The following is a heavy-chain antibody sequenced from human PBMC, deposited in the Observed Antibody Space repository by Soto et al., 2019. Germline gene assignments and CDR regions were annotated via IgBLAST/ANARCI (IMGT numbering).Heavy chain of an antibody. CDR1: GGTFSSYA. D-gene: IGHD2-15*01. V-gene: IGHV1-69*10. CDR2: IIPIFGIA. CDR3: ARVVVVVAATSPYYYGMDV. J-gene: IGHJ6*02. Sequence: GASVKVSCKASGGTFSSYAISWVRQAPGQGLEWMGGIIPIFGIANYAQKFQGRVTITADKSTSTAYMELSSLRSEDTAVYYCARVVVVVAATSPYYYGMDVWGQGTTVTVSS.